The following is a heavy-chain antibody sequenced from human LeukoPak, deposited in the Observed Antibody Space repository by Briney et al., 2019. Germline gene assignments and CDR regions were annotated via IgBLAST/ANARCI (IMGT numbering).Heavy chain of an antibody. Sequence: ASVKVSCKASGYTFTGYYMHWVRQAPGRGLEWMGWINPNSGGTNYAQKFQGWVTMTRDTSISTAYMELSRLRSDDTAVYYCARDKAVAGMGYNWFDPWGQGTLVTVSS. CDR1: GYTFTGYY. CDR2: INPNSGGT. CDR3: ARDKAVAGMGYNWFDP. D-gene: IGHD6-19*01. J-gene: IGHJ5*02. V-gene: IGHV1-2*04.